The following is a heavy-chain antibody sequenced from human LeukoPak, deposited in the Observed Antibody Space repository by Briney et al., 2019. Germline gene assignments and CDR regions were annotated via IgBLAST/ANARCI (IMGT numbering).Heavy chain of an antibody. CDR1: GGSFSAYY. Sequence: SETLSLTCAVSGGSFSAYYWRWIRLSPGKGLEWIGEINHSGSTNYNPSLKSRVTISEDTSKNQFSLKLRSVTAADTAVYYCEKGVTYYYDNSGYVPYYFAHWGQGTLVIVSS. CDR2: INHSGST. CDR3: EKGVTYYYDNSGYVPYYFAH. J-gene: IGHJ4*02. V-gene: IGHV4-34*01. D-gene: IGHD3-22*01.